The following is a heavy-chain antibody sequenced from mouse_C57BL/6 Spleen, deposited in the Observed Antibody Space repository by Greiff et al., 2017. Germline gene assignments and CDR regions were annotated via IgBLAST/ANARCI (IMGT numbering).Heavy chain of an antibody. Sequence: VQLQESGAELVKPGASVKMSCKASGYTFTTYPIEWMKQNHGKSLEWIGNFHPYNDDTKYNAKFPGKATLTAETSSSTVYLELSRLTCDESAVDSCVRGPPYTTVPNYYAMDYWGQGTSVTVSS. J-gene: IGHJ4*01. CDR2: FHPYNDDT. CDR3: VRGPPYTTVPNYYAMDY. CDR1: GYTFTTYP. V-gene: IGHV1-47*01. D-gene: IGHD1-1*01.